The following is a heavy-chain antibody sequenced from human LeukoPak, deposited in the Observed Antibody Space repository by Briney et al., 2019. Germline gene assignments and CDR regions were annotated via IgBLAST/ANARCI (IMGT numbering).Heavy chain of an antibody. CDR2: INAGNGNT. D-gene: IGHD4-17*01. V-gene: IGHV1-3*01. CDR3: ARDGVDYGDYEGYFDY. J-gene: IGHJ4*02. CDR1: GYTFTSYA. Sequence: ASVKVSCKASGYTFTSYAMHWVRQAPGQRLEWMGWINAGNGNTKYSQKFQGRVTITRDTSASTAYMELSSLRSEDTAVYYCARDGVDYGDYEGYFDYWGQGTLVTFSS.